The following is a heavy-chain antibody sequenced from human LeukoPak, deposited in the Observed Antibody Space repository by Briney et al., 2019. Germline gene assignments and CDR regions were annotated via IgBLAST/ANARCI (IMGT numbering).Heavy chain of an antibody. CDR3: AKTRDCRSISCFQDFDR. V-gene: IGHV3-30*18. CDR2: ISYDGSSE. J-gene: IGHJ4*02. Sequence: GRSLRLSCAASGFTFSDYAMHWARQAPGKGLEWVAIISYDGSSEKYADSVKGRFTISRDNSRNTLYLEMKSLRAEDTAVYYCAKTRDCRSISCFQDFDRWGQGALVTVSS. D-gene: IGHD2-2*01. CDR1: GFTFSDYA.